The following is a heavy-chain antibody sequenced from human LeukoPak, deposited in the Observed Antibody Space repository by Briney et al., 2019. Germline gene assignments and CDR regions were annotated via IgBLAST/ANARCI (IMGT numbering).Heavy chain of an antibody. CDR2: ISGSGGST. J-gene: IGHJ3*02. CDR1: GFTFSSYA. D-gene: IGHD6-13*01. Sequence: GGSLRLSCAASGFTFSSYAMSWVRQAPGKGLEWVSAISGSGGSTYYADSVKGRFTIPRDNSKNTLYLQMNSLRAEDTAVYYCAKQLWYSSSWYAVHDAFDIWGQGTMVTVSS. CDR3: AKQLWYSSSWYAVHDAFDI. V-gene: IGHV3-23*01.